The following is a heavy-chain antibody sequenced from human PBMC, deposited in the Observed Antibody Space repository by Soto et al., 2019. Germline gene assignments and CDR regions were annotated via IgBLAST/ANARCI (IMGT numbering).Heavy chain of an antibody. CDR3: ARQSHPTVDSDY. D-gene: IGHD4-17*01. Sequence: SETLSLTCAVSGGSISSGGYSWSWIRQPPGKGLEWIGYIYYSGSTNYNPSLKSRVTISVDTSKNQFSLKLSSVTAADTAVYYCARQSHPTVDSDYWGQGTLVTVSS. V-gene: IGHV4-61*08. J-gene: IGHJ4*02. CDR1: GGSISSGGYS. CDR2: IYYSGST.